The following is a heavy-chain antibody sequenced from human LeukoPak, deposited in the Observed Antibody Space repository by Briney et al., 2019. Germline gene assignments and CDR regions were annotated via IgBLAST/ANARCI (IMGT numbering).Heavy chain of an antibody. V-gene: IGHV4-39*01. Sequence: ASETLSLTCTVSGGSISSTSHYWGWIRQPPGKGLEWIGYIYYSGRAYYNPSLKSRVTISVDTSKNQFSLQLSSVTAADTAVYYCARSGQQLARFDYWGQGTLVTVSS. CDR3: ARSGQQLARFDY. CDR1: GGSISSTSHY. CDR2: IYYSGRA. D-gene: IGHD6-13*01. J-gene: IGHJ4*02.